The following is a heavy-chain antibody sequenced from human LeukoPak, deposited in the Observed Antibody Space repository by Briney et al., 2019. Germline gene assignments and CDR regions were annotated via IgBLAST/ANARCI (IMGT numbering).Heavy chain of an antibody. Sequence: GGSLRLSCAASGFTFSSYAMSWVRQAPGKGLEWVSGISGSGDNTYYADSVKGRFTISRDNSKNTLYVQVNSLGTEDTAAYYCAKGSYYDSSGYYYAFDYWGQGTLVTVSS. D-gene: IGHD3-22*01. CDR2: ISGSGDNT. CDR1: GFTFSSYA. CDR3: AKGSYYDSSGYYYAFDY. J-gene: IGHJ4*02. V-gene: IGHV3-23*01.